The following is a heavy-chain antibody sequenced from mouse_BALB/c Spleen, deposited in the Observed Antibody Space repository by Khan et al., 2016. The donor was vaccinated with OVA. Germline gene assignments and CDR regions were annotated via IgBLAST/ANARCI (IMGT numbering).Heavy chain of an antibody. J-gene: IGHJ4*01. Sequence: EVQLQESGAELVKPGASVKLSCTGSGFNIKDTYMHWVKQRPEQGLEWIGRIDPANGNTKYDPKFQAKATLTADTASDAADLQLSSLTSEDPAVGYCPFSNLRSAIDYWGQGTSATVSS. CDR2: IDPANGNT. V-gene: IGHV14-3*02. CDR3: PFSNLRSAIDY. CDR1: GFNIKDTY.